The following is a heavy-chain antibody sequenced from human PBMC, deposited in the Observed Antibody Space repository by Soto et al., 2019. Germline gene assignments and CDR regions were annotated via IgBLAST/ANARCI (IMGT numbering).Heavy chain of an antibody. CDR2: INPNSGGT. D-gene: IGHD6-13*01. J-gene: IGHJ4*02. CDR1: GYTFTGYY. Sequence: QVQLVQSGAEVKKPGASVKVSCKASGYTFTGYYMHWVRQAPGQGLEWMGWINPNSGGTNYAQKFQGWVTMTRDTSISTDYMELSRLRSDDTAVYYCARESIAAAGTKFDYWGQGTLVTVSS. CDR3: ARESIAAAGTKFDY. V-gene: IGHV1-2*04.